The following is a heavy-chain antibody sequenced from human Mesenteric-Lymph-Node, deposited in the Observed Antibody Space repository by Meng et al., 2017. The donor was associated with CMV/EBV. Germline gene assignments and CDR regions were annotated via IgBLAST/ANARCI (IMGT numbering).Heavy chain of an antibody. CDR2: ISSSSSYI. V-gene: IGHV3-21*01. CDR1: GFTFSSYA. J-gene: IGHJ6*02. D-gene: IGHD1-7*01. Sequence: GESLKISCAASGFTFSSYAMHWVRQAPGKGLEWVSSISSSSSYIYYADSVQGRFTISRDNAKNSLYLQMNSLRAEDTAVYYCARDLVELADYYSYTMDVWGQGTTVTVSS. CDR3: ARDLVELADYYSYTMDV.